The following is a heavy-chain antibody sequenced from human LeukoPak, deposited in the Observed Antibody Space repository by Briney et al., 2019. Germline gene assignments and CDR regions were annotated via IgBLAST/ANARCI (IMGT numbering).Heavy chain of an antibody. CDR1: DGSISSNSNY. V-gene: IGHV4-39*01. J-gene: IGHJ4*02. CDR3: ARQALWFFDH. Sequence: PSETLSLTCTVSDGSISSNSNYWAWIRQPPGRGLEWIGSISYGGSTYYSPSLESRVTISVDTSKNQFSLRLSSVTAADTAVYYCARQALWFFDHWGQGTLVTVSS. D-gene: IGHD2-21*01. CDR2: ISYGGST.